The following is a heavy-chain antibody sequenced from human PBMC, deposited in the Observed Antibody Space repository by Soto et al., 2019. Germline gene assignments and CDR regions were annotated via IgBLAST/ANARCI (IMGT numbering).Heavy chain of an antibody. CDR3: ASRSSPSLDYYYGMDV. Sequence: GVSVKVSCKASGYTFTSYAMHWVRQAPGQRLEWMGWINAGNGNTKYSQKFQGRVTITRDTSASTAYMELSSLRSEDTAVYYCASRSSPSLDYYYGMDVWGQGTTVTSP. CDR2: INAGNGNT. D-gene: IGHD2-2*01. CDR1: GYTFTSYA. V-gene: IGHV1-3*01. J-gene: IGHJ6*02.